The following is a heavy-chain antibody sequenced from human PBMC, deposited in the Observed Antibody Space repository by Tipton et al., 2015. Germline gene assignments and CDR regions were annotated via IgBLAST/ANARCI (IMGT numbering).Heavy chain of an antibody. CDR3: ARGRGWRVFDY. V-gene: IGHV4-38-2*01. CDR1: GYSISSGYY. D-gene: IGHD3-10*01. J-gene: IGHJ4*02. CDR2: IFHRGDT. Sequence: PGLVKPSETLSLTCDVSGYSISSGYYWGWIRQPPGKGLEWIGSIFHRGDTNYNPSLKSRVTISVDTSKSQFFLKLTSVIAADTAVYFCARGRGWRVFDYWGQGTLVTVSS.